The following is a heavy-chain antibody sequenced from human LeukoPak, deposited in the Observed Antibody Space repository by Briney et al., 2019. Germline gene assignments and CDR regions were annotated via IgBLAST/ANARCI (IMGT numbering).Heavy chain of an antibody. CDR3: VRWSYDNSAYYYDH. CDR2: IKQDSSAK. J-gene: IGHJ4*02. Sequence: PGGSLRLSCVASGSTFSRHYMSWVRQAPGKGLEWVANIKQDSSAKAYVDSVKGRFTVSRDNAKNSMSLQMNSLRAEDTAIYYCVRWSYDNSAYYYDHWGQGTLVTVSS. V-gene: IGHV3-7*03. CDR1: GSTFSRHY. D-gene: IGHD3-22*01.